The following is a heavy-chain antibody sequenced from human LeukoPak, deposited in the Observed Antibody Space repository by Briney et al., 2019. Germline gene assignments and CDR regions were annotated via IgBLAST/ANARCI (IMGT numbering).Heavy chain of an antibody. V-gene: IGHV5-51*01. CDR3: AREGRGEGSYSY. D-gene: IGHD1-26*01. CDR1: RYGFTNYW. Sequence: GESLKISCKTSRYGFTNYWIAWVRQLPGKGLEWMGITYAGDSDTRYSPSFQGQVTISVDKSITTAYLQWRSLKASDSAMYYCAREGRGEGSYSYWGQGTLVTVS. J-gene: IGHJ4*02. CDR2: TYAGDSDT.